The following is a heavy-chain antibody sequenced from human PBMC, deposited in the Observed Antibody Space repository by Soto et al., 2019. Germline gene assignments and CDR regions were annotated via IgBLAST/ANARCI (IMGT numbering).Heavy chain of an antibody. V-gene: IGHV3-23*01. CDR3: AKDRSITMVRGLLRAFVS. CDR2: ISGSGETP. Sequence: GGSLRLSCAASGFTFSNYRMSWVRQAPGKGLEWVSGISGSGETPYYADSVKGRFTISRDNYKNMLYLQMNSLRAEDTAVYYCAKDRSITMVRGLLRAFVSWGQEHLITVSS. D-gene: IGHD3-10*01. CDR1: GFTFSNYR. J-gene: IGHJ5*01.